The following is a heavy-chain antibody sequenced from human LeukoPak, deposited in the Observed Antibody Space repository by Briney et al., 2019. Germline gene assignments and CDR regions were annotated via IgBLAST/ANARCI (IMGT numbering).Heavy chain of an antibody. CDR1: GYTFTSYD. CDR3: ASVVVVPALADDAFDI. V-gene: IGHV1-8*01. J-gene: IGHJ3*02. CDR2: MNPNSGNT. Sequence: ASVKVSCKASGYTFTSYDINWVRQATGQGLEWMGWMNPNSGNTGYAQKFQGRVTMTRNTSISTAYMELSSLRSEDTAAYYCASVVVVPALADDAFDIWGQGTMVTVSS. D-gene: IGHD2-2*01.